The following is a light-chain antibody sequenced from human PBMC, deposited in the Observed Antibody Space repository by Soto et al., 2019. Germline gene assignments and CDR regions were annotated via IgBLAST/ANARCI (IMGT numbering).Light chain of an antibody. Sequence: DILMTQSPEALAVSLGERATINCKSSQSVLYSSNNKNYLAWYQQKPGQPPKLLIYWASTRESGVPDRFSGSGSGTDFTLTISSLQDDDVAVYYCQQYYSTPLTFGGGTKVDIK. J-gene: IGKJ4*01. V-gene: IGKV4-1*01. CDR1: QSVLYSSNNKNY. CDR3: QQYYSTPLT. CDR2: WAS.